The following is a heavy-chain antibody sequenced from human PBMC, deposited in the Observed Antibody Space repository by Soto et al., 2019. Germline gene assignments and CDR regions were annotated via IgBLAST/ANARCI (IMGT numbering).Heavy chain of an antibody. CDR2: ISWNSGSI. D-gene: IGHD4-17*01. V-gene: IGHV3-9*01. Sequence: GGSLRLSCAASGFTFDDYAMHWVRQAPGKGLEWVSGISWNSGSIGYADSVKGRFTISRDNAKNSLYLQMNSLRAEDTALYYRAKGRSVTIPLDYWGQGTLVTV. CDR1: GFTFDDYA. J-gene: IGHJ4*02. CDR3: AKGRSVTIPLDY.